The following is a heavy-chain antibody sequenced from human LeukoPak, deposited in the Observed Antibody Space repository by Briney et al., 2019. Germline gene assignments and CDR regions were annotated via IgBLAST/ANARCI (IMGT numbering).Heavy chain of an antibody. J-gene: IGHJ4*02. CDR3: AKDFYDSSGSRYDY. D-gene: IGHD3-22*01. CDR2: ISTSGDST. CDR1: GFTFSSYA. Sequence: PGGSLRLSCAASGFTFSSYAMTWVRQAPGKGLEWVSAISTSGDSTYHADSVRGRFTISRDNSKNTLYLQMTSLRAEDTAVYYCAKDFYDSSGSRYDYWGQGTLVTVSS. V-gene: IGHV3-23*01.